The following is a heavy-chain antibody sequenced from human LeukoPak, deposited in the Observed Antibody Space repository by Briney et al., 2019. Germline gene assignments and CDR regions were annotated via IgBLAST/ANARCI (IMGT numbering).Heavy chain of an antibody. J-gene: IGHJ5*02. D-gene: IGHD3-3*01. CDR2: INHSGST. V-gene: IGHV4-34*01. CDR1: GGSFSGYY. Sequence: SETLSLTCAVYGGSFSGYYWSWIRQPPGKGLEWIGEINHSGSTNYNPSLKSRFTISVDTSKNQFSLKLSSVTAADTAVYYCARGVHDFWSGYPWFDPWGQGTLVTVSS. CDR3: ARGVHDFWSGYPWFDP.